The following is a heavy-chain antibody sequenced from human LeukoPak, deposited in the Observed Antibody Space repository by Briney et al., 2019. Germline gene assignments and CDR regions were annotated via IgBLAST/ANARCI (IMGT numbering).Heavy chain of an antibody. Sequence: GESLKISCKSSGYSFTSYWIAWVRQMPGKGLEWMGMIYPGDSDTRYSPSFQGQVTISADKSISTAYLQWSSLKASDTAMYYCARLEYYYDSGGYYFDYWGQGTLVTVSS. CDR3: ARLEYYYDSGGYYFDY. V-gene: IGHV5-51*01. D-gene: IGHD3-10*01. CDR1: GYSFTSYW. CDR2: IYPGDSDT. J-gene: IGHJ4*02.